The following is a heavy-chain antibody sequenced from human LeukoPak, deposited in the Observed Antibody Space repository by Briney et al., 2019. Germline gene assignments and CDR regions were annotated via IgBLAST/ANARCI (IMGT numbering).Heavy chain of an antibody. D-gene: IGHD5-12*01. CDR1: GFSFNTYV. J-gene: IGHJ6*03. V-gene: IGHV3-23*01. CDR3: ARGNGYDTYYYYYYYMDV. Sequence: PGGSLRLSCAASGFSFNTYVMSWVRQAPGKGLEWVSTISTIAGSMYHADSVKGRFTISRDNAKNSLYLQMNSLRAEDTAVYYCARGNGYDTYYYYYYYMDVWGKGTTVTVSS. CDR2: ISTIAGSM.